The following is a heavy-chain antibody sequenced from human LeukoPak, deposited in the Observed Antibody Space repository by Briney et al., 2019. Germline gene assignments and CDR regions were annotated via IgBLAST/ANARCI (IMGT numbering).Heavy chain of an antibody. D-gene: IGHD1-26*01. CDR1: GYTFTSYG. CDR3: ARDRGQWELLHPSKSNEGFDY. Sequence: GASVKVSCKASGYTFTSYGISWVRQAPGQGLEWMGWISAYNGNTNYAQKLQGRVTMTTDTSTSTAYMELRSLRSDDTAVYYCARDRGQWELLHPSKSNEGFDYWGQGTLVTVSS. V-gene: IGHV1-18*01. CDR2: ISAYNGNT. J-gene: IGHJ4*02.